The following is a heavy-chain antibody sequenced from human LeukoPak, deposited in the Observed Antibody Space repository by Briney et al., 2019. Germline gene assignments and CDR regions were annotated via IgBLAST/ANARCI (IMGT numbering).Heavy chain of an antibody. CDR3: ATGRDADSARGYYDMDV. J-gene: IGHJ6*02. D-gene: IGHD5-24*01. V-gene: IGHV4-4*07. CDR1: GGSITGYY. CDR2: IYSGGST. Sequence: SETLALTCTVSGGSITGYYWTWIRQPAGKGLEWIGRIYSGGSTNYNPPLKSRVTMSVDTSKNQFSLKLSSVTAADTAVYYCATGRDADSARGYYDMDVWGQGTTVTVSS.